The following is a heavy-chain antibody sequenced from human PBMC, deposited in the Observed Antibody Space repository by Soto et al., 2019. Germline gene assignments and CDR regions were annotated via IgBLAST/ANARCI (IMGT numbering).Heavy chain of an antibody. CDR2: IIPIFGTA. D-gene: IGHD4-4*01. Sequence: SVKVSCKASGGTFSSYAIIWVRQAPGQGLEWMGGIIPIFGTANYAQKFQGRVTITADESTSTAYMELSSLRSEDTAVYYCARVRHDYSNFFDYWGQGTLVTVSS. J-gene: IGHJ4*02. CDR3: ARVRHDYSNFFDY. V-gene: IGHV1-69*13. CDR1: GGTFSSYA.